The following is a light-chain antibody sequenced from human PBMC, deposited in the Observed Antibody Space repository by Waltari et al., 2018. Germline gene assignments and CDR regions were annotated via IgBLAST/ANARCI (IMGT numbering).Light chain of an antibody. J-gene: IGKJ1*01. CDR1: QNVLSSSYNKNH. Sequence: DIVMTQSPDSLAVSLGERATINCRSSQNVLSSSYNKNHLAWYQHKPGQPPKLLVYWASTRESGVPDRFSGSGFGTDFTLSISSLQAEDVAVYYCQQYYGIPTFGQGTKVEVK. CDR2: WAS. CDR3: QQYYGIPT. V-gene: IGKV4-1*01.